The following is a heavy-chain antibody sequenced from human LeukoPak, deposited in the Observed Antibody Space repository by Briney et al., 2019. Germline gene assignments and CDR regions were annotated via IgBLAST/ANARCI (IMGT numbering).Heavy chain of an antibody. V-gene: IGHV3-23*01. CDR2: ISYSGSST. CDR3: AKVEGVVTPDLREFNWFDP. Sequence: GGSLRLSCAASGFTFSTYGMSWVRQAPGKGLQWVSAISYSGSSTYYADSVKGRFTISRDNSKNTLYLQMNSLRAEDTAAYYCAKVEGVVTPDLREFNWFDPWGQGTLVTVSS. D-gene: IGHD4-23*01. J-gene: IGHJ5*02. CDR1: GFTFSTYG.